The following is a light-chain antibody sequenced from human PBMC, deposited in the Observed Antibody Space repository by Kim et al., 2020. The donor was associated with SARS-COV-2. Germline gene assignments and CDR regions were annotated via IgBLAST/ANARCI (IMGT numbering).Light chain of an antibody. J-gene: IGKJ3*01. CDR2: GAS. CDR1: QSVSSNY. CDR3: HLYGSPPI. Sequence: EIVLTQSPGTLSLSPGERVTLSCRASQSVSSNYFAWYQQKPGQAPRLLFYGASSRAAVIPDRFSGSGSGTDFTLTISRLEAEDFAVYYCHLYGSPPIFGPGTKVDIK. V-gene: IGKV3-20*01.